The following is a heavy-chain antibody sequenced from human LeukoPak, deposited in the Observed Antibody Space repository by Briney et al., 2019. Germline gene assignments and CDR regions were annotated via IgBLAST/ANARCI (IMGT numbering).Heavy chain of an antibody. V-gene: IGHV4-34*01. CDR3: ARDCDSSGYPNGGFDY. Sequence: SETLSLTCAVYGGSFSGYYWSWIRQPPGKGLEWIGEINHSGSTNYNPSLKSRVTISVDTSKNQFSLKLSSVTAADTAVYYCARDCDSSGYPNGGFDYWGQGTLVTVSS. CDR2: INHSGST. D-gene: IGHD3-22*01. CDR1: GGSFSGYY. J-gene: IGHJ4*02.